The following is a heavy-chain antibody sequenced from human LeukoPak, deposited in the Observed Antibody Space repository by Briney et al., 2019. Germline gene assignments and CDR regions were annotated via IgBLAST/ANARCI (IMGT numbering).Heavy chain of an antibody. CDR2: IYHTGTT. J-gene: IGHJ4*02. V-gene: IGHV4-59*12. CDR3: ARDAIAHRWGGFDY. Sequence: PSETLSLTCTVSGGSISPYYWSWIRQPPGKRLEWIGFIYHTGTTNYNPSLEGRVTISVDTSKNQFSLKLSSVTAADTAVYYCARDAIAHRWGGFDYWGQGTLVTVSS. CDR1: GGSISPYY. D-gene: IGHD4-23*01.